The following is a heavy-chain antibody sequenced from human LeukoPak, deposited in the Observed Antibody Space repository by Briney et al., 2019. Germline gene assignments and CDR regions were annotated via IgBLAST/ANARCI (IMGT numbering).Heavy chain of an antibody. J-gene: IGHJ4*02. CDR2: IKQDGSEK. Sequence: GGSLRLSCAASGFTFSSYWMSWVRQAPGKGLEWVANIKQDGSEKYYVDSVKGRFTISRDNAKNSLYLQMNSLRAEDTAVYYCARDLRWDYYDSSGYKRPFDYWGQGTLVTVSS. D-gene: IGHD3-22*01. CDR1: GFTFSSYW. CDR3: ARDLRWDYYDSSGYKRPFDY. V-gene: IGHV3-7*01.